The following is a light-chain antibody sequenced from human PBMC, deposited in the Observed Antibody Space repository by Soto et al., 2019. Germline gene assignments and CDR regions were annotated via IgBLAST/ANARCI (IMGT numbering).Light chain of an antibody. CDR1: QSISSW. CDR2: DAS. J-gene: IGKJ1*01. CDR3: QQYNSYSRT. V-gene: IGKV1-5*01. Sequence: DIQMTQSPSTLSASVGDRVTITCRASQSISSWLAWYQQKPGKAPKLLIYDASSLESGVPSRFSGSGSGTEFTLTIRRLQPDDFATYSCQQYNSYSRTFGQGTKVEIK.